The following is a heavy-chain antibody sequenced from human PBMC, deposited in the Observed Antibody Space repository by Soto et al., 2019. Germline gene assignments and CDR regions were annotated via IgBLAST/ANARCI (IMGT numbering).Heavy chain of an antibody. CDR2: ISSSSSYI. J-gene: IGHJ4*02. D-gene: IGHD6-19*01. CDR1: GFTFSSYS. V-gene: IGHV3-21*04. CDR3: AKELHTSSGWSQVIY. Sequence: PGGSLRLSCAASGFTFSSYSMNWVRQAPGKGLEWVSSISSSSSYIYYADSVKGRFTISRDNSKNTLYLQMNSLRAEDTAVYYCAKELHTSSGWSQVIYWGQGTLVTVSS.